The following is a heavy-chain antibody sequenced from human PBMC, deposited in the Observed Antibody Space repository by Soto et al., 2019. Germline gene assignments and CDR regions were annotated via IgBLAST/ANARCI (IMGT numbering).Heavy chain of an antibody. D-gene: IGHD3-3*01. V-gene: IGHV1-2*04. Sequence: QVQLVQSGAEVKKPGASVKVSCKASGYTFTGYYMHWVRQAPGQGLEWMGWINPNSGGTNYAQKFQGWVTMTRDTSISTAYMELSRLGSDDTAVYYCASAGVTIFGVDWPLYGMDVWGQGTTVTVSS. CDR3: ASAGVTIFGVDWPLYGMDV. CDR2: INPNSGGT. J-gene: IGHJ6*02. CDR1: GYTFTGYY.